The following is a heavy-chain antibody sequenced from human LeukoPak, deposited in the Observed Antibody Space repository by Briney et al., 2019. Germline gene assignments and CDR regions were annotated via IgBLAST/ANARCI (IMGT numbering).Heavy chain of an antibody. CDR2: INPNSGGT. V-gene: IGHV1-2*02. Sequence: GASVKVSCKASGYTFSGYYMHWVRQAPGQGLEWMGWINPNSGGTKYAQKFQGRVTMTRDTSINTAYMELSRLRSDDTAVYYCARVYTGGSYSDYYYYMDVWGKGTTVTVSS. CDR3: ARVYTGGSYSDYYYYMDV. D-gene: IGHD1-26*01. CDR1: GYTFSGYY. J-gene: IGHJ6*03.